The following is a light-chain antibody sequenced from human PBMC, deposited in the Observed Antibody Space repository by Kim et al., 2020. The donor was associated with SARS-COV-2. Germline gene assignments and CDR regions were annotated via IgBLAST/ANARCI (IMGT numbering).Light chain of an antibody. CDR3: SSYTSSSTLV. CDR2: DVN. J-gene: IGLJ3*02. V-gene: IGLV2-14*03. Sequence: GQSITISCTGTSSDIGGYIYVSWYQQHPGKVPKLMIYDVNNRPSGVSNRFSGSKSGNTSSLTISGLQAEDEADYYCSSYTSSSTLVFGGGTQLTVL. CDR1: SSDIGGYIY.